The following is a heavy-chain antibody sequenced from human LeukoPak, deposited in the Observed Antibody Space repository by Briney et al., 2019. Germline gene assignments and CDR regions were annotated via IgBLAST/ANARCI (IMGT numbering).Heavy chain of an antibody. D-gene: IGHD5-18*01. CDR2: INIDGSST. Sequence: PGGSLRLSXAASGFTFSSYWMHWVRQAPGKGLVWVSRINIDGSSTSYADSLKGRFTISRDNAKNTLYLQRNSLRAEDTAVYYCARESPGYSYGFGYWGQGTLVTVSS. CDR3: ARESPGYSYGFGY. V-gene: IGHV3-74*01. J-gene: IGHJ4*02. CDR1: GFTFSSYW.